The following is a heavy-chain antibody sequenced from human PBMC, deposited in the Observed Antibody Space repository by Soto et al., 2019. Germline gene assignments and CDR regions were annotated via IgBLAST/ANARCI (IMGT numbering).Heavy chain of an antibody. CDR3: ASRPKGTDYSSGKVIDY. J-gene: IGHJ4*02. V-gene: IGHV1-46*01. CDR2: INPSGGST. D-gene: IGHD6-19*01. CDR1: GYTFTSYY. Sequence: ASVKVSCKASGYTFTSYYMHWVRQAPGQGLEWMGIINPSGGSTSYAQKFQGRVTMTRDTSTSTVYMELSSLRSEDTAVYYCASRPKGTDYSSGKVIDYWGQGTPVTVSS.